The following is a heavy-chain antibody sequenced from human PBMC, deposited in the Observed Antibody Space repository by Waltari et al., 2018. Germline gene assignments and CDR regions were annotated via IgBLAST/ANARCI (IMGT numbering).Heavy chain of an antibody. D-gene: IGHD2-2*01. Sequence: QVQLQESGPGLVKPSETLSLTCTVSGGSISSYYWSWIRQPAGKGLEWIGRIYTSGSTNDNPPLKSRVTMSVDTSKNQFSLKLSSVTAADTAVYYCARDGGYCSSTSCHHFDYWGQGTLVTVSS. J-gene: IGHJ4*02. V-gene: IGHV4-4*07. CDR2: IYTSGST. CDR3: ARDGGYCSSTSCHHFDY. CDR1: GGSISSYY.